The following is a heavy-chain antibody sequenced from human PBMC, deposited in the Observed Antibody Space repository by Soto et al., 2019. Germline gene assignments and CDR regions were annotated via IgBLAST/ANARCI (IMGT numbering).Heavy chain of an antibody. CDR2: ISEDGNTK. J-gene: IGHJ4*02. D-gene: IGHD2-15*01. CDR3: AKARTTYTDTYSHRTFDY. CDR1: GFTFRRFD. Sequence: QVQLVESGGGVVQPGRSLTLSCAASGFTFRRFDMHWVRQAPGKGLEWVAVISEDGNTKYYADSVKGRFTISRDKSSNTLFLQMNSLRAEDTAVYYCAKARTTYTDTYSHRTFDYWGQGILVTVSS. V-gene: IGHV3-30*18.